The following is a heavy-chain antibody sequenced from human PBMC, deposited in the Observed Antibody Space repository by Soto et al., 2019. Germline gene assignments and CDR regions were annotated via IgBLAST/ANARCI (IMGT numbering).Heavy chain of an antibody. V-gene: IGHV1-69*02. CDR2: IIPLLGIG. CDR3: AKALLDYDSSGYYYGPPAGI. Sequence: SVKVSCKVSGGTLSSETISWLRQAPGQGLEWMGRIIPLLGIGSYAQKFQGRVTITEDISTNTGYMELSSLTSQDTAVYYCAKALLDYDSSGYYYGPPAGIWGQGTMVTVSS. CDR1: GGTLSSET. D-gene: IGHD3-22*01. J-gene: IGHJ3*02.